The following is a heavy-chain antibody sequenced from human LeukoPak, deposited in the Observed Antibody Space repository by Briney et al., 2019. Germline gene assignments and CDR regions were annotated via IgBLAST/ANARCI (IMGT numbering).Heavy chain of an antibody. CDR2: IYPGDSDT. V-gene: IGHV5-51*01. Sequence: GESLKISCKGSGYSFTSYWIGWVRQMPGKGLEWMGIIYPGDSDTRYSPSFQDQVTISADKSISTAYLQWSGLKASDTAMYYCARHSRRSGRTGTTDIRFDPWGQGTLVTVSS. J-gene: IGHJ5*02. CDR1: GYSFTSYW. D-gene: IGHD1-1*01. CDR3: ARHSRRSGRTGTTDIRFDP.